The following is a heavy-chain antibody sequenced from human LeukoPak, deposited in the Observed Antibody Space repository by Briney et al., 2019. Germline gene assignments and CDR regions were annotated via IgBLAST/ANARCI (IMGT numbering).Heavy chain of an antibody. V-gene: IGHV3-15*01. J-gene: IGHJ3*01. CDR1: GFTFSNAW. Sequence: GGSLRLSCAASGFTFSNAWMTWVRQAPGKGLECVGRIKRKSAGVTTDYAAPVKGRFSISRDDSQNTLYLQMSSLKIEDTAVYYCTTAMTPDAFDVWGQGTMVTVSS. CDR2: IKRKSAGVTT. CDR3: TTAMTPDAFDV.